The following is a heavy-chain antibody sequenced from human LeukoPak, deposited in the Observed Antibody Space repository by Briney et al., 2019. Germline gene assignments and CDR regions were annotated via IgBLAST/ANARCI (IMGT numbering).Heavy chain of an antibody. V-gene: IGHV3-7*01. CDR1: GFTFNSYW. CDR2: INQDGSEN. CDR3: ARGPLGYCSVTSCSFDS. Sequence: GGSLRLSCAASGFTFNSYWMSWVRQAPGKGLEWVANINQDGSENYYLDSVKGRFTISRDSAKNSLYLQMNSLRAEDTAVYYCARGPLGYCSVTSCSFDSWGQGTLVTVSS. D-gene: IGHD2-2*01. J-gene: IGHJ4*02.